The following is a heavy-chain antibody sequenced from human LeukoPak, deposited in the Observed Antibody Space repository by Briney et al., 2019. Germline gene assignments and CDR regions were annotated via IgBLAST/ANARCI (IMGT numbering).Heavy chain of an antibody. V-gene: IGHV4-34*01. D-gene: IGHD3-9*01. Sequence: SETLSLTCAVYGEPFCDFSWTGVREPPGKGLEGIGEINDGGTTNYNPSLKSRVTISIDMSKNQFFLRVTSATAADTAVYYCSRRGRDRDWFPRTLDYWGQGTPVFVSS. CDR3: SRRGRDRDWFPRTLDY. CDR2: INDGGTT. J-gene: IGHJ4*02. CDR1: GEPFCDFS.